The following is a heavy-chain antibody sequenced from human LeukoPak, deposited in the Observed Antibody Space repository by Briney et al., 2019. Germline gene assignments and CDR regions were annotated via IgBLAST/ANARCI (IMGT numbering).Heavy chain of an antibody. D-gene: IGHD5-12*01. V-gene: IGHV3-23*01. CDR3: AKDTGSGYDYFSYYFDY. Sequence: GGSLRLSCAASGFTFSSYGMSWVRQAPGKGLEWVSAISGSGGSTYYADSVRGRFTISRDNSKNTLYLQMNSLRAEDTAVYYCAKDTGSGYDYFSYYFDYWGQGTLVTVSS. CDR2: ISGSGGST. CDR1: GFTFSSYG. J-gene: IGHJ4*02.